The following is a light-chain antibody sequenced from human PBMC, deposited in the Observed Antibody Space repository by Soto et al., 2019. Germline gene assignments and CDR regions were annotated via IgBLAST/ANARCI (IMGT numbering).Light chain of an antibody. J-gene: IGLJ3*02. CDR1: SGINVGTYR. Sequence: QAVVTQPSSLSASPGASASLTCTLRSGINVGTYRIYWYQQKPGSPPQYLLRYKSDSDKQQGSGVPSRFSGSKDASANVGILLISGLQSEDEADYYCMIWYASSWVFGGGTQLTFL. V-gene: IGLV5-45*03. CDR3: MIWYASSWV. CDR2: YKSDSDK.